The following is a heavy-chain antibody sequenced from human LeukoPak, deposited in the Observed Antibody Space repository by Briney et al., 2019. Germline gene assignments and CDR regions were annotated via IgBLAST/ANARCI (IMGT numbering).Heavy chain of an antibody. Sequence: PGGSLRLSCAASGFTFSSAMSWVRQPPGKGLEWIGEINHSGSTNYNPSLKSRVTISVDTSKNQFSLKLSSVTAADTAVYYCARGRDWGSYPTLDYWGQGTLVTVSS. V-gene: IGHV4-34*01. CDR1: GFTFSSA. CDR2: INHSGST. CDR3: ARGRDWGSYPTLDY. D-gene: IGHD3-16*01. J-gene: IGHJ4*02.